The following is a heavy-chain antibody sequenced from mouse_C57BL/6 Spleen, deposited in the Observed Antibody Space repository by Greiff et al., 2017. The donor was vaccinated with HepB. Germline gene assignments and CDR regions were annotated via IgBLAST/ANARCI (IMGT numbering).Heavy chain of an antibody. CDR1: GYTFTSYW. Sequence: QVQLQQPGAELVMPGASVKLSCKASGYTFTSYWMHWVKQRPGQGLEWIGEIDPSDSYTNYNQKFKGKSTLTVDKSSSTAYMQLSSLTSEDSAVHYCARAGDYYGSSYFDYWGQGTTLTVSS. J-gene: IGHJ2*01. CDR2: IDPSDSYT. CDR3: ARAGDYYGSSYFDY. D-gene: IGHD1-1*01. V-gene: IGHV1-69*01.